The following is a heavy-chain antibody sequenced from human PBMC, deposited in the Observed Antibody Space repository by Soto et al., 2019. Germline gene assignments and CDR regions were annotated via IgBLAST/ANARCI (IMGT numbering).Heavy chain of an antibody. V-gene: IGHV4-30-4*01. Sequence: PSETLALTCTVSGGSISSGDYYWSWIRQPPGKGLEWIGYIYYSGSTYYNPSLKSRVTISVDTSKNQFSLKLSSVTAADTAVYYCARAVGAADSDWFDPWGQGTLVTVSS. CDR3: ARAVGAADSDWFDP. D-gene: IGHD3-16*01. CDR1: GGSISSGDYY. CDR2: IYYSGST. J-gene: IGHJ5*02.